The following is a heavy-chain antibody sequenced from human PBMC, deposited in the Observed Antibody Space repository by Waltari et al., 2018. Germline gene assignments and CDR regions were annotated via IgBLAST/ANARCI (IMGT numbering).Heavy chain of an antibody. J-gene: IGHJ5*02. V-gene: IGHV4-59*01. D-gene: IGHD2-21*02. CDR3: ARGGGGDWEWFDP. Sequence: QVQLPESRSRLLKPSVDVPLIWTVSAGPISCFYWSWVLQPPGKGLDWIGYIYYTGSTNFNPSLKSGVTMSVDTSKNQFSLKLSSVTAADTAFYYCARGGGGDWEWFDPWGQGTLVTVSS. CDR2: IYYTGST. CDR1: AGPISCFY.